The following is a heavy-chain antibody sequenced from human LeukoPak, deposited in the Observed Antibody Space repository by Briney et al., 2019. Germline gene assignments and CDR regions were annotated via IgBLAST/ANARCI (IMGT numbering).Heavy chain of an antibody. Sequence: SETLSLTCAVYGGSFSGYYWSWIRQPPGKGLEWIGEINHSGRTNYNPSLKSRVTISVDTSKNQFSLKLSSVTAADTAVYYCARGLMITFGGAPPEEFDPWGQGTLVTVSS. CDR1: GGSFSGYY. V-gene: IGHV4-34*01. J-gene: IGHJ5*02. CDR3: ARGLMITFGGAPPEEFDP. D-gene: IGHD3-16*01. CDR2: INHSGRT.